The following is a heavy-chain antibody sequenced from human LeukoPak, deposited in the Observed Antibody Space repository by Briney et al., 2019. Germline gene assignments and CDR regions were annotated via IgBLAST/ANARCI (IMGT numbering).Heavy chain of an antibody. CDR3: ARDRAFKAFDY. Sequence: GGSLRLSCSASGFPFTTSWMNWVRQAPGKGLEWLASITPNASETYYVDSVRGRFTISRDDDKNSVYLQMNGLRAEDTAVYFCARDRAFKAFDYWGQGNLVSVSS. J-gene: IGHJ4*02. V-gene: IGHV3-7*01. CDR2: ITPNASET. CDR1: GFPFTTSW.